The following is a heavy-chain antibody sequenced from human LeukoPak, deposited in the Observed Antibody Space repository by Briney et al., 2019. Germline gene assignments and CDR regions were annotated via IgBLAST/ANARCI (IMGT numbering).Heavy chain of an antibody. J-gene: IGHJ4*02. CDR2: ITGGGAST. CDR3: GRVIAGAIDY. Sequence: PGGSLRLSCEASGFNFRSYAMSWVRQAPGKGLEWVSTITGGGASTKYADSVKGRYTISRDNSKNTLYLQMNSLRAEDTAVYYCGRVIAGAIDYWGQGTLVTVSS. D-gene: IGHD3-10*01. CDR1: GFNFRSYA. V-gene: IGHV3-23*01.